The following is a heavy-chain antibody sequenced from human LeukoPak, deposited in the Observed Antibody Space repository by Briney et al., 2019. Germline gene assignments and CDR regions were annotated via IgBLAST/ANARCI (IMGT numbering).Heavy chain of an antibody. Sequence: GGSVRHSCGACGFTFSCYVMTWVRQAPGKERAWVAYVQQHGSKTYYGDSVKSRFNISRDNAKNSLYLKMNTLRAEDTAVYYCATYSSSNGREFQYWGQGTLVTVSS. CDR1: GFTFSCYV. V-gene: IGHV3-7*01. D-gene: IGHD2-2*01. J-gene: IGHJ1*01. CDR2: VQQHGSKT. CDR3: ATYSSSNGREFQY.